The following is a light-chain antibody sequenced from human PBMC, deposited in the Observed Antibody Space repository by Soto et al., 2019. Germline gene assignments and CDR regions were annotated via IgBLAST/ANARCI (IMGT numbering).Light chain of an antibody. V-gene: IGKV1-6*01. CDR2: AAS. J-gene: IGKJ2*01. Sequence: AIQMTQSPSSLSASVGDRVTITCRASQDITNDLAGYQQKPGTAPKVLTSAASSLQTGVPSRFTGSGSGTDFTLNISSLQPEDFATYYCLEEFNFPFTFGPGTKLEVK. CDR1: QDITND. CDR3: LEEFNFPFT.